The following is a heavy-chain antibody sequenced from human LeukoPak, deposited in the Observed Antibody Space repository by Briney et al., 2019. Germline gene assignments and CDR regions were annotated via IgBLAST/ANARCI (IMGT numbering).Heavy chain of an antibody. CDR1: GGSFSGYY. Sequence: PSETLSLTCAVYGGSFSGYYWSWIRQPPGKGLEWIGEINHSGSTNYNPSLKSRVTISVDTSKNQFSLKLSSVTAADTAVYYCARARTYYDILTGYRSYNWFDPWGQGTLVTVSS. CDR2: INHSGST. J-gene: IGHJ5*02. V-gene: IGHV4-34*01. CDR3: ARARTYYDILTGYRSYNWFDP. D-gene: IGHD3-9*01.